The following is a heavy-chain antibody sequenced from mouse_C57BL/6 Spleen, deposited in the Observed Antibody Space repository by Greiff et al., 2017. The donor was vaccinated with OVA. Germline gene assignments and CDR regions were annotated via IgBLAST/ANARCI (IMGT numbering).Heavy chain of an antibody. CDR2: INPSTGGT. Sequence: VQLQQSGPELVKPGASVKISCKASGYSFTGYYMNWVKQSPEKSLEWIGEINPSTGGTTYNQKFKAKATLTVDKSSSTAYMQLKSLTSEDSAVYYCARSTTVVATDYFDYWGQGTTLTVSS. V-gene: IGHV1-42*01. CDR3: ARSTTVVATDYFDY. CDR1: GYSFTGYY. D-gene: IGHD1-1*01. J-gene: IGHJ2*01.